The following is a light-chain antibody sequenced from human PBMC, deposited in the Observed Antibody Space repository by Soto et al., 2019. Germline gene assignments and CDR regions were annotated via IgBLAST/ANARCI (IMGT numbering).Light chain of an antibody. CDR2: GAS. CDR3: QVYNRRPPAT. J-gene: IGKJ1*01. CDR1: QSVNNN. Sequence: ELVLTQSPATLSVSPGEGVTLSCRARQSVNNNLAWYQQKPGQAPSLLIHGASTRAAGVPARFSGSGSGTEFTLTISSLQSEDSAVYYCQVYNRRPPATFGQGTKV. V-gene: IGKV3-15*01.